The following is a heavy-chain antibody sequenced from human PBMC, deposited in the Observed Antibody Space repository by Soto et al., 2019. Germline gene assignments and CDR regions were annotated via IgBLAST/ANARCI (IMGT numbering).Heavy chain of an antibody. J-gene: IGHJ5*02. CDR3: TSTKLGAAGDWFDP. CDR1: GFTFSGSA. D-gene: IGHD6-25*01. Sequence: EVQLVESGGGLVQPGGSLKLSCAASGFTFSGSAMHWVRQASGKGLEWVGRIRSKANSYATAYAASVKGRFTISRDDSKNTAYLQMNSLKTEDTAVYYCTSTKLGAAGDWFDPWGQGTLVTVSS. CDR2: IRSKANSYAT. V-gene: IGHV3-73*01.